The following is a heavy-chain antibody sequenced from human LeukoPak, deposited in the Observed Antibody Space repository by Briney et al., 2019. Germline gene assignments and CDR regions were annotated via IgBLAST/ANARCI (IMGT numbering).Heavy chain of an antibody. CDR2: IHYSGST. D-gene: IGHD3-10*01. CDR1: GGAISSSGYY. CDR3: ATDTYYASVNYYGPIDY. Sequence: PSETLSLTCTVSGGAISSSGYYWGWVRQPPGKGLEWIGSIHYSGSTYYNPSLESRVTISVDTAKNQFSLRLTSVTAADTAVYYCATDTYYASVNYYGPIDYWGQGTLVTVSS. V-gene: IGHV4-39*02. J-gene: IGHJ4*02.